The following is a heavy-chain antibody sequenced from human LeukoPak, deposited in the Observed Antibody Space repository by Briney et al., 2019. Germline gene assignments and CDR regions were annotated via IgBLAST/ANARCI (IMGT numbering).Heavy chain of an antibody. CDR1: GYTFTSYD. CDR2: MNPNSGNT. Sequence: ASVKVSCKASGYTFTSYDINWVRQATGQGLEWMGWMNPNSGNTGYAQKFQGRVTITRNTSISTAYMELSRLRSDDTAVYYCARGQGYSGSYYYFDYWGQGTLVTVSS. D-gene: IGHD1-26*01. J-gene: IGHJ4*02. CDR3: ARGQGYSGSYYYFDY. V-gene: IGHV1-8*03.